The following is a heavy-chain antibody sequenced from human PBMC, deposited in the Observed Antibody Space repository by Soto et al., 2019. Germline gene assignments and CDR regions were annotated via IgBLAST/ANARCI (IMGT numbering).Heavy chain of an antibody. Sequence: SGPTLVNPTQTLTLTCTFSGFSLSTSGMCVSWIRQPPGKALEWLALIDWDDDKYYSTSLKTRLTISKDTSKNQVVLTMTNMDPVDTATYYCARIPLHCSGGSCYDVYYYGMDVWGQGTTVTVSS. D-gene: IGHD2-15*01. V-gene: IGHV2-70*01. J-gene: IGHJ6*02. CDR2: IDWDDDK. CDR1: GFSLSTSGMC. CDR3: ARIPLHCSGGSCYDVYYYGMDV.